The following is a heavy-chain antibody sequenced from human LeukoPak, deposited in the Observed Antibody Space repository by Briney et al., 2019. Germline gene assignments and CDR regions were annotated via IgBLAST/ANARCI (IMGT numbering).Heavy chain of an antibody. D-gene: IGHD6-13*01. CDR2: ILHGGGA. Sequence: SETLSLTCAVSGGSINRVSWSWIRQPPGKAREWVGYILHGGGAGSNPSLKSRVTISVDRSKHQFSLKLTSVTAADTAVYYCARSLFRGSSSWKGWFDPWGPGTLVTVSS. J-gene: IGHJ5*02. V-gene: IGHV4-30-2*01. CDR1: GGSINRVS. CDR3: ARSLFRGSSSWKGWFDP.